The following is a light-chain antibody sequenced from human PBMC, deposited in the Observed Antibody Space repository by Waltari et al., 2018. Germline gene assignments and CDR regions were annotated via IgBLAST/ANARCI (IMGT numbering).Light chain of an antibody. CDR2: DVS. CDR1: SSDVGGYNY. J-gene: IGLJ1*01. V-gene: IGLV2-14*01. CDR3: SSYTSSSTLYV. Sequence: QSALTQPASVSGSPGQSITISCTGTSSDVGGYNYVSWYQQHPGKAPKLMIYDVSNRPSGVSNRFSGSKSGNTSSLIISGLQAEDKAYDYFSSYTSSSTLYVFGTGTKVTVL.